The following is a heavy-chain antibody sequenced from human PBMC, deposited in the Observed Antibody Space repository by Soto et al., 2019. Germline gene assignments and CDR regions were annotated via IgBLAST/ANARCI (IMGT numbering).Heavy chain of an antibody. Sequence: VASVKVSCKASGGTFSSYAISWVRQAPGQGLEWMGGIIPIFGTANYAQKFQGRVTITADKSTSTAYMELSSLRSEDTAVYYCARPPNYYDSSGYYGDWGQGTLVTVSS. CDR2: IIPIFGTA. V-gene: IGHV1-69*06. J-gene: IGHJ4*02. CDR1: GGTFSSYA. CDR3: ARPPNYYDSSGYYGD. D-gene: IGHD3-22*01.